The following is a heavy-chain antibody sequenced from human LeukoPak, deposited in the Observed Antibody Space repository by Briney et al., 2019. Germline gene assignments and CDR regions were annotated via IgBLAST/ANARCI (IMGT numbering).Heavy chain of an antibody. CDR1: GFTFSSYA. D-gene: IGHD3-22*01. CDR2: ICGSGGST. CDR3: AKSKPTYYYDSSGFDY. Sequence: GGSLRLSCAASGFTFSSYAMSWVRQAPGKGLEWVSAICGSGGSTYYADSVKGRFTISRDNSKNTLYLQMNSLRAEDTAVYYCAKSKPTYYYDSSGFDYWGQGTLVTVSS. J-gene: IGHJ4*02. V-gene: IGHV3-23*01.